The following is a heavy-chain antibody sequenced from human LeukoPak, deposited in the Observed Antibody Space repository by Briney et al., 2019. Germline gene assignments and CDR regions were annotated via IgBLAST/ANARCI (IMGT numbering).Heavy chain of an antibody. V-gene: IGHV3-21*01. J-gene: IGHJ4*02. CDR3: ARDQWELSGGLDY. D-gene: IGHD1-26*01. CDR1: GFTFSSYS. Sequence: GRSLRLSCAASGFTFSSYSMNWVRQAPGKGLEWVSSISSSSSYIYYADSVKGRFTISRDNAKNSLYLQMNSLRAEDTAVYYCARDQWELSGGLDYWGQGTLVTVSS. CDR2: ISSSSSYI.